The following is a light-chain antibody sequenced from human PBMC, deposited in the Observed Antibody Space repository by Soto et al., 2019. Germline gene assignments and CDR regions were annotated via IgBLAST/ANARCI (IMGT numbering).Light chain of an antibody. CDR3: QQYDNLPLI. J-gene: IGKJ5*01. CDR1: QSVSSN. Sequence: EIVMTQSPATLSVSPGERATLSCRASQSVSSNLAWYQQKPGKAPKLLIYAASSLQSGVPSRFSGSGSGTDFTLTISSLQPEDFATYYCQQYDNLPLIFGQGTRLEIK. V-gene: IGKV3-15*01. CDR2: AAS.